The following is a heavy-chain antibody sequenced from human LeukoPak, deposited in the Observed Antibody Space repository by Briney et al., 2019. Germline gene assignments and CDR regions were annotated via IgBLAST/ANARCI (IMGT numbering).Heavy chain of an antibody. D-gene: IGHD4/OR15-4a*01. Sequence: GGSLRLSCAASGFTFGDYYMSWIRQAPGKGLEWVSYISLSGSTIHYTDSVKGRFTISRCNARDSLFLQMNSLRAEDTAVYYCARERSFYGANLAVDYWGQGTLVTVSS. J-gene: IGHJ4*02. CDR2: ISLSGSTI. CDR1: GFTFGDYY. V-gene: IGHV3-11*01. CDR3: ARERSFYGANLAVDY.